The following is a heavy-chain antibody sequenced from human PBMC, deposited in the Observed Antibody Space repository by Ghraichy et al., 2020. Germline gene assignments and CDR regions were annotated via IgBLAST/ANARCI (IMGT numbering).Heavy chain of an antibody. J-gene: IGHJ4*02. D-gene: IGHD6-13*01. CDR2: TYYRSEWYY. V-gene: IGHV6-1*01. Sequence: SQTLSLTCAISGDYVSSNTASWNWVRQSPSRGLEWLGRTYYRSEWYYDYAVSVKGRITFIPDTSRNQVSLELKSVTPEDTAVYYCARDKPHRPKAGNFDYWGQGTLVTVS. CDR3: ARDKPHRPKAGNFDY. CDR1: GDYVSSNTAS.